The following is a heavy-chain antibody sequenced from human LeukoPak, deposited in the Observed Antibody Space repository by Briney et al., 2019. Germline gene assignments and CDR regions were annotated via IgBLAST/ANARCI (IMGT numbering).Heavy chain of an antibody. Sequence: PGGSLRLSCAASGFTFSSYSMNWVRQAPGKGLEWVSSISSSSSYIYCADSVKGRFTISRDNAKNSLYLQMNSLRAEDTAVYYCARDSNTVGAFDIWGQGTMVTVSS. CDR1: GFTFSSYS. CDR3: ARDSNTVGAFDI. D-gene: IGHD4-17*01. CDR2: ISSSSSYI. J-gene: IGHJ3*02. V-gene: IGHV3-21*01.